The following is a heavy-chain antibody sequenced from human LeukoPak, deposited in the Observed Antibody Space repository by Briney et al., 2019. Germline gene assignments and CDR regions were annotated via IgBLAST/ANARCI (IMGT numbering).Heavy chain of an antibody. V-gene: IGHV4-59*01. CDR2: IYYSGST. CDR1: GGSTSSYY. CDR3: ASRSSIWSGYQDTLYYFDS. Sequence: SETLSLTCTVSGGSTSSYYWSWIRQPPGKRLEWIGHIYYSGSTNYNPSLKSRVTISVDTSKDQFSLKLSSVTAADTAVYYCASRSSIWSGYQDTLYYFDSWGQGTLVTVSS. J-gene: IGHJ4*02. D-gene: IGHD3-3*01.